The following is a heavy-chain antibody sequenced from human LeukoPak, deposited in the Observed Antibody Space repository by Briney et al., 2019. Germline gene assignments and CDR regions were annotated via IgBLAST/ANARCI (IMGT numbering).Heavy chain of an antibody. Sequence: GGSLRLSCAASGFTFSSYAMSWVRQAPGKGLEWVSAISSSSSYIYYADSVKGRFTISRDNAKNSLYLQMNSLRAEDTAVYYCARDLKMASARSNYWGQGTLVTVSS. CDR1: GFTFSSYA. CDR3: ARDLKMASARSNY. V-gene: IGHV3-21*01. CDR2: ISSSSSYI. D-gene: IGHD5-24*01. J-gene: IGHJ4*02.